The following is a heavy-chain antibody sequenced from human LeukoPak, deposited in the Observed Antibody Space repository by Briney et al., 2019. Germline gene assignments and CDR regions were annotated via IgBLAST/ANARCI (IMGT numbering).Heavy chain of an antibody. CDR2: IRQDGSEK. J-gene: IGHJ4*02. CDR3: ARDPHWGAGYFDF. D-gene: IGHD1-26*01. V-gene: IGHV3-7*01. CDR1: GFTFSSYM. Sequence: GGSLRLSCAASGFTFSSYMMTWVRQAPGKGLEWVANIRQDGSEKYYVDSVKGRFTISVDGAKRSLYLQMNSLKDEDTAVYYCARDPHWGAGYFDFWGQGALVTVSS.